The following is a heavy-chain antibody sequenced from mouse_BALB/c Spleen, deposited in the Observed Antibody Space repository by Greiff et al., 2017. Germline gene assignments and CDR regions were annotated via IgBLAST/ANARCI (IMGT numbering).Heavy chain of an antibody. Sequence: VQLQQSGAELARPGASVKLSCKASGYTFTSYWMQWVKQRPGQGLEWIGAIYPGDGDTRYTQKFKGKATLTADKSSSTAYMQLSSLASEESAVYYCARENLGDYAMDYWGQGTSVTVSS. CDR1: GYTFTSYW. CDR3: ARENLGDYAMDY. V-gene: IGHV1-87*01. CDR2: IYPGDGDT. J-gene: IGHJ4*01.